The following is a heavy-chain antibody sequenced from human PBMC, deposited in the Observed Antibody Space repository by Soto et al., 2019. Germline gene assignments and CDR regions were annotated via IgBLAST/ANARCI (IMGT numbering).Heavy chain of an antibody. D-gene: IGHD6-13*01. CDR1: GGSISSYY. CDR2: IYYSGST. Sequence: PSETLSLTCTVSGGSISSYYWSWIRQPPGKGLEWIGYIYYSGSTNYNPSLKSRVTISVDTSKNQFSLKLSSVTAADTAVYYCARGTAAAGIPPPGPFDPWGQGTLVTAPQ. V-gene: IGHV4-59*01. J-gene: IGHJ5*02. CDR3: ARGTAAAGIPPPGPFDP.